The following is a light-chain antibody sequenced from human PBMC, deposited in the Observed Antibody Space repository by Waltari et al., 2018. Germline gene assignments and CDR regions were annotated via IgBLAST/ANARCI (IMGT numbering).Light chain of an antibody. CDR2: RAS. Sequence: DIQMTQSPSTLSASVGDRVTITCRASQTISDWLAWYQQKPGKAPKLLIYRASTLESGVPSRFSGSGSGTEFTLTISSLQPDDFATYYCQQYNAFSFMWMFGRGTNVEIK. CDR1: QTISDW. J-gene: IGKJ1*01. V-gene: IGKV1-5*03. CDR3: QQYNAFSFMWM.